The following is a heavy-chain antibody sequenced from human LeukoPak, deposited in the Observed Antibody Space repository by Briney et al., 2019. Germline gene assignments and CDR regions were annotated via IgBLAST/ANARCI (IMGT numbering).Heavy chain of an antibody. Sequence: ASVKVSCKVSGYTLTELSMHWVRQAPGEGLEWMGGFDPEDGETIYAQKFQGRVTMTEDTSTDTAYMELSSLRSEDTAVYYCATGGSGISAYDYVWGSYRFWGQGTLVTVSS. V-gene: IGHV1-24*01. CDR3: ATGGSGISAYDYVWGSYRF. CDR2: FDPEDGET. CDR1: GYTLTELS. J-gene: IGHJ4*02. D-gene: IGHD3-16*02.